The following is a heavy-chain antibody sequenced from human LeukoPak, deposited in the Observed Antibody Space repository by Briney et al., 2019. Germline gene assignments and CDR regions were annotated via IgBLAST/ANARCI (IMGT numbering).Heavy chain of an antibody. CDR2: ISGSGGST. CDR1: GFTFSSYA. V-gene: IGHV3-23*01. CDR3: AKDREEYSGYATFDY. J-gene: IGHJ4*02. D-gene: IGHD5-12*01. Sequence: GGSLRLSCAASGFTFSSYAMSWVRQAPGKGLEWVSAISGSGGSTYYADSVKGRLTISRDNSKNTLYLQMNSLRSEDTAVYYCAKDREEYSGYATFDYWGQGTLVTVSS.